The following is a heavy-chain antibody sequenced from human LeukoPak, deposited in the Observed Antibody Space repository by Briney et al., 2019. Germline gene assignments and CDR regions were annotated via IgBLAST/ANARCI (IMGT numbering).Heavy chain of an antibody. CDR2: ISSSSSTI. D-gene: IGHD2-2*01. CDR1: GFTFSSYS. Sequence: PGRSLRLSCSASGFTFSSYSMNWVRQAPGKGLEWVSYISSSSSTIYYADSVKGRFTISRDDAKNSLYLQMNSLRAEDTAVYYCARADEYCSSTSCHQDAFDIWGQGTMATVSS. V-gene: IGHV3-48*01. J-gene: IGHJ3*02. CDR3: ARADEYCSSTSCHQDAFDI.